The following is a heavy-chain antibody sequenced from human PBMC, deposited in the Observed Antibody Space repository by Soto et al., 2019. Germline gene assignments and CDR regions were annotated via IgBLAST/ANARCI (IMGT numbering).Heavy chain of an antibody. D-gene: IGHD3-16*01. V-gene: IGHV1-2*02. CDR1: GYTFTDYF. Sequence: ASVKVSCKASGYTFTDYFVHWVRLAPGQGLEWMGWVNPDTGVATFPHKFQGRVTVTRDTSINTDYMELTNLTSEDTGIYYCARDPIRGGVPYFLDFCGRGPQVTVYS. J-gene: IGHJ4*02. CDR2: VNPDTGVA. CDR3: ARDPIRGGVPYFLDF.